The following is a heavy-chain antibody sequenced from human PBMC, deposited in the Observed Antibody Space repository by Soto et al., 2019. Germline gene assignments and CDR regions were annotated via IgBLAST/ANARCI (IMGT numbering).Heavy chain of an antibody. V-gene: IGHV4-38-2*02. J-gene: IGHJ4*02. CDR2: ISHSGSS. CDR1: GCSITRGYY. Sequence: SETLSLTCDVSGCSITRGYYWGWIRQPPGKGLEWIGSISHSGSSYYNPSLKSRVTISLDTSKNQFSLTLSSVTAADTAIYFCARDVGTDSDDMFGYWGQGAQVTVSS. D-gene: IGHD4-17*01. CDR3: ARDVGTDSDDMFGY.